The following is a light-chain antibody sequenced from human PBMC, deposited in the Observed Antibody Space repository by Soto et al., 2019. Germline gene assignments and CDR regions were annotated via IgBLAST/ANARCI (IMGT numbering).Light chain of an antibody. J-gene: IGKJ2*01. V-gene: IGKV1-9*01. CDR3: HHLNDYRYT. CDR2: AAS. CDR1: QAISSS. Sequence: DIQLTQSPSFLSASVGDRVTITCRASQAISSSLAWYQHNPGKAPKLLIYAASTLQNGVPSSFSGSGSGTEFTLTISSLQPEDFATYYCHHLNDYRYTFGQGTKVEI.